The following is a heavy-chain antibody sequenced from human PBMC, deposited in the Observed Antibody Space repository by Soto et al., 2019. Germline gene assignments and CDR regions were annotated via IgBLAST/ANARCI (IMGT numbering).Heavy chain of an antibody. Sequence: PGGSLRLSCAASGFTFSSYAMSWVRQAPGKGLEWVSAISGSGGSTYYADSVKGRFTISRDNSKNTLYLQMNSLRAEDTAVYYCAKALSSDYDFWSGYYTHAFDIWGQGTMVTVSS. D-gene: IGHD3-3*01. CDR2: ISGSGGST. J-gene: IGHJ3*02. CDR1: GFTFSSYA. CDR3: AKALSSDYDFWSGYYTHAFDI. V-gene: IGHV3-23*01.